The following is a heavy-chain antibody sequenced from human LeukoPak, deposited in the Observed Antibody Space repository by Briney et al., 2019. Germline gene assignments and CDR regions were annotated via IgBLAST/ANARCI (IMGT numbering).Heavy chain of an antibody. Sequence: GESLKISCKGSEYFVTHHWIGWVRTMPGKGLEWMGIIYPGNSDTKYSPSFQGQVTMSVNRSISTAYLQWSSLKVSDTAMYYCAYSGTYYNPPFQYWGQGTLVTVSS. CDR3: AYSGTYYNPPFQY. CDR2: IYPGNSDT. CDR1: EYFVTHHW. V-gene: IGHV5-51*01. D-gene: IGHD3-10*01. J-gene: IGHJ4*02.